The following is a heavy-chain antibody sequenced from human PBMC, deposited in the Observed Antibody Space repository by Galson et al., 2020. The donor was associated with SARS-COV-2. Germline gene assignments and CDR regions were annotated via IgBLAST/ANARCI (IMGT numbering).Heavy chain of an antibody. CDR2: ISSSSPHI. CDR1: GFSFSSYR. J-gene: IGHJ6*02. D-gene: IGHD1-26*01. V-gene: IGHV3-21*01. Sequence: NSGGSLRLSCAASGFSFSSYRLPWARPAPGEGREWVPSISSSSPHISYADSVKGRFTISRDNAKSHLFLQMNRLGAEDTAVYYCAGDQGAEVGATGYYYGMDVWGQGTTVTVSS. CDR3: AGDQGAEVGATGYYYGMDV.